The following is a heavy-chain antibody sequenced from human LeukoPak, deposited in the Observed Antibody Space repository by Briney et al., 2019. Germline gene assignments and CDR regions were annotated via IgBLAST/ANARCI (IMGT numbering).Heavy chain of an antibody. D-gene: IGHD3-22*01. CDR3: ARRDSSGCFDY. V-gene: IGHV5-51*01. CDR2: IYPGDSDT. Sequence: GESLKISFKGSGYILTSYWIGWVRQMPGKGLECMGIIYPGDSDTRYSPSFQGQVTISADKSISTAYLQWSSLKASDTAMYYCARRDSSGCFDYWGQGTLVTVSS. J-gene: IGHJ4*02. CDR1: GYILTSYW.